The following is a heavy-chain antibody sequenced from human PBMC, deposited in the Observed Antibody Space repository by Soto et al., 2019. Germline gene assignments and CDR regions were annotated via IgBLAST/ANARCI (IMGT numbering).Heavy chain of an antibody. V-gene: IGHV3-23*01. CDR1: GFTFSSSG. D-gene: IGHD5-12*01. Sequence: EVQLLESGGGLVQPGGSLRLSCVVSGFTFSSSGMSWVRQAPGKGLEWVSGISDSGSSTYYEDSVKGRFTISRDNSKNTLSLEMNTLRAEDTAVYYCAKDSGWLHHYWGQGTLVTVSS. CDR2: ISDSGSST. J-gene: IGHJ4*02. CDR3: AKDSGWLHHY.